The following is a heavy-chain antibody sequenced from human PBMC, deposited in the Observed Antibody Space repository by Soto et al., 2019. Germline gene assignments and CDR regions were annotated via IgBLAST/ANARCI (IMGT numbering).Heavy chain of an antibody. CDR2: INAGNGNT. CDR3: ARDRGSGIVVVPAASYGMDV. D-gene: IGHD2-2*01. V-gene: IGHV1-3*01. CDR1: GYTFTSYA. J-gene: IGHJ6*02. Sequence: ASVKVSCKASGYTFTSYAMHWVRQAPGQRXEWMGWINAGNGNTKYSQKFQGRVTITRDTSASTAYMELSSLRSEDTAVYYCARDRGSGIVVVPAASYGMDVWGQGTTVTVSS.